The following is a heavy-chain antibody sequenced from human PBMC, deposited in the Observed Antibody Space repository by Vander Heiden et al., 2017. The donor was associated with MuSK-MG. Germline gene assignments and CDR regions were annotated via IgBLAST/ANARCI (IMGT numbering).Heavy chain of an antibody. D-gene: IGHD3-10*01. V-gene: IGHV4-39*01. CDR1: GGSISSSSYY. Sequence: QLQLQESRPGLVNPSETLSLTCTVSGGSISSSSYYWGWIRQPPGKGLEWIGSIYYSGSTYYNPSLKSRVTISVDTSKNQFSLKLSSVTAADTAVYYCARNVLLWFGEFPSLGWFDPWGQGTLVTVSS. CDR2: IYYSGST. CDR3: ARNVLLWFGEFPSLGWFDP. J-gene: IGHJ5*02.